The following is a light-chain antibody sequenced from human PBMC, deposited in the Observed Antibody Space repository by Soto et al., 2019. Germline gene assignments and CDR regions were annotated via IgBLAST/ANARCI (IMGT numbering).Light chain of an antibody. CDR1: QSVGSK. CDR2: GAS. CDR3: QQRSNWPIT. V-gene: IGKV3-15*01. Sequence: EIVMTQSPGALSVSLGERATLSCRASQSVGSKLAWYQQKPGQPPRLLIHGASTRATGVPARFSGSGSGTEFTLAISSLEPEDFAVYYCQQRSNWPITFGLGT. J-gene: IGKJ5*01.